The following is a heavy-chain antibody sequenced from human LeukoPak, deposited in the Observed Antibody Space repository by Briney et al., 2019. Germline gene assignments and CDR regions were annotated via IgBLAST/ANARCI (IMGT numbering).Heavy chain of an antibody. V-gene: IGHV1-46*01. CDR1: GYTFTSYY. D-gene: IGHD3-10*01. CDR2: INPSGGST. J-gene: IGHJ4*02. Sequence: ATVKVSCKASGYTFTSYYMHWVRQAPGQGLEWMGIINPSGGSTSYAQKFQGRVTMTRDTSTSTVYMELSSLRSEDTAVYYCASGMVRGGGDYWGQGTLVTVSS. CDR3: ASGMVRGGGDY.